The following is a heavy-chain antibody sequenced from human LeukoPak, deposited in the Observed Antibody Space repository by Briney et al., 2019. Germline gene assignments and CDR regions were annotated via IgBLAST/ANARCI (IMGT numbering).Heavy chain of an antibody. D-gene: IGHD2-8*01. CDR3: AKEACTNGVCYCYY. J-gene: IGHJ4*02. Sequence: GGSLRLSCAASGFTFSSSGMHWVRQAPGKGLEWVAVISNDGSNKYYADSVKGRFTISRDNSKNTLYLQMNSLRPEDTAVYYCAKEACTNGVCYCYYWGQGTLVTVSS. V-gene: IGHV3-30*18. CDR2: ISNDGSNK. CDR1: GFTFSSSG.